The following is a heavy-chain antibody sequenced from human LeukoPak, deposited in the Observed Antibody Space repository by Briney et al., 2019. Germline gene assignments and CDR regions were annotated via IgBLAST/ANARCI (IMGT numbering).Heavy chain of an antibody. CDR3: ARATELELLTAPPDI. Sequence: GASVKVSCKASGGTFSSFAISWVRQGPGQGLEWTGGDIPMFGTANYAQKFQGRVTITTDESTSTAYMELSSLRPEDTAVYYCARATELELLTAPPDIWGQGTMVTVSS. V-gene: IGHV1-69*05. CDR1: GGTFSSFA. CDR2: DIPMFGTA. D-gene: IGHD1-7*01. J-gene: IGHJ3*02.